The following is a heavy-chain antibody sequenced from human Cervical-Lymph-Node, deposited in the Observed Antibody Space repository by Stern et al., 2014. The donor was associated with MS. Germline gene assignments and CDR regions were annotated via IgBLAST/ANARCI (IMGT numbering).Heavy chain of an antibody. CDR3: ARGKTGDPNFDY. V-gene: IGHV1-69*01. D-gene: IGHD7-27*01. Sequence: DQLVESGAEVKKPGSSVKVSCKASGGTFSTYVISWVRQAPGQGLEWMGGLIPILGAANYAQKFQGRVTIIADESTSTAYLELSSLRAEDTAVYYCARGKTGDPNFDYWGQGTLVTVSS. J-gene: IGHJ4*02. CDR1: GGTFSTYV. CDR2: LIPILGAA.